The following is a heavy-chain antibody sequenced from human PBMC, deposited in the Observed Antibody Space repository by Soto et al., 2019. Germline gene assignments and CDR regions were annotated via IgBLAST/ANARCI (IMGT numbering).Heavy chain of an antibody. J-gene: IGHJ4*02. CDR2: ISGGGSTI. CDR1: GFSFSSNS. V-gene: IGHV3-48*01. CDR3: AKDRPMTTVTTSFDY. D-gene: IGHD4-17*01. Sequence: HPGGSLRLSCAASGFSFSSNSMNWVRQAPGKGLEWVSYISGGGSTINYADSVKGRFTISRDNAKNTLYLQMNSLRAEDTAVYYCAKDRPMTTVTTSFDYWGQGTLVTVSS.